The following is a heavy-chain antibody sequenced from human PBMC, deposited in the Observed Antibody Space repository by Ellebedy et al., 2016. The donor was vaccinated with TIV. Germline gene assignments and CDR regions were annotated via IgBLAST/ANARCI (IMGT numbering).Heavy chain of an antibody. Sequence: GESLKISCAASGFTFSSYAMTWVRQAPGMGLEWVSVISGTGANTYNADSVKGRFNISRDNSKNTLYLQMSSLRAEDTAVYFCASLSSRLAFDIWGQGTMVTVSS. CDR3: ASLSSRLAFDI. J-gene: IGHJ3*02. CDR2: ISGTGANT. CDR1: GFTFSSYA. D-gene: IGHD6-6*01. V-gene: IGHV3-23*01.